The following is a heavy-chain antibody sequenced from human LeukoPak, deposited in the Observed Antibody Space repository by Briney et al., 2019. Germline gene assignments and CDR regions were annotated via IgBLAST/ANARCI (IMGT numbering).Heavy chain of an antibody. CDR1: GGTFSSYA. CDR2: ISAYNGNT. V-gene: IGHV1-18*01. CDR3: ARVGSSSKPLYY. D-gene: IGHD6-6*01. Sequence: ASVKVSCKASGGTFSSYAISWVRQAPGQGLEWMGWISAYNGNTNYAQKLQGRVTMTTDTSTSTAYMELRSLRSDDTAVYYCARVGSSSKPLYYWGQGTLVTVSS. J-gene: IGHJ4*02.